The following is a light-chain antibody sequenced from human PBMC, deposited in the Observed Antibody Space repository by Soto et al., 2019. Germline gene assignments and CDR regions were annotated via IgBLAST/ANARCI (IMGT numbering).Light chain of an antibody. J-gene: IGLJ3*02. V-gene: IGLV1-44*01. Sequence: QSVLTQPPSASGTPGQRVTISCSGSRSNIGSNTVNWYQQLPGTAPKILIYSNNQRPSGVPDRFSGSKSGTSASLAISGLQSEDEADYYCGAWDDSLNGFGVFGGGTKLTVL. CDR3: GAWDDSLNGFGV. CDR1: RSNIGSNT. CDR2: SNN.